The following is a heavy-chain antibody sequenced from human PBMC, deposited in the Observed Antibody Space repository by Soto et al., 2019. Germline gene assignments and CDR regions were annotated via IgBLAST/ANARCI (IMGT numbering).Heavy chain of an antibody. D-gene: IGHD3-16*02. CDR3: ATAADHYDYVWGSYRSPRYFDY. J-gene: IGHJ4*02. CDR2: FDPEDGET. Sequence: ASVKVSCKVSGYTLTELSMHWVRQAPGKELEWMGGFDPEDGETIYAQKFQGRVTMTEDTSTDTAYMELSSLRSEDTAVYYCATAADHYDYVWGSYRSPRYFDYWGQGTLVTVSS. CDR1: GYTLTELS. V-gene: IGHV1-24*01.